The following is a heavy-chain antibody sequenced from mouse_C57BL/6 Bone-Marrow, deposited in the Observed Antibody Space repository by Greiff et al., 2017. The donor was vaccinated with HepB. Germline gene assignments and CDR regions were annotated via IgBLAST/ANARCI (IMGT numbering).Heavy chain of an antibody. CDR1: GFTFSSYA. D-gene: IGHD2-2*01. Sequence: EVKLMESGGGLVKPGGSLKLSCAASGFTFSSYAMSWVRQTPEKRLEWVATISDGGSYTYYPDNVKGRFTISRDNAKNNLYLQMSHLKSEDTAMYYCARKNGYVVDWYFDVWGTGTTVTVSS. V-gene: IGHV5-4*03. CDR2: ISDGGSYT. CDR3: ARKNGYVVDWYFDV. J-gene: IGHJ1*03.